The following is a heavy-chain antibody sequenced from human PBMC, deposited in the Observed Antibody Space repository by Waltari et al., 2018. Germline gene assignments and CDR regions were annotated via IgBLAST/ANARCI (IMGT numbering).Heavy chain of an antibody. D-gene: IGHD2-15*01. Sequence: QLQESGPGLMKPSGTLSLSCAVPGDSVSSSYWWSWVRQSPQTGLEWIGQVHGSGRANYNPSFASRVTVSLDTSNNQCSLEVTSATAADTAVYFCARDRGRGLYLDTWGPGTLVTVSP. J-gene: IGHJ4*02. CDR3: ARDRGRGLYLDT. V-gene: IGHV4-4*02. CDR1: GDSVSSSYW. CDR2: VHGSGRA.